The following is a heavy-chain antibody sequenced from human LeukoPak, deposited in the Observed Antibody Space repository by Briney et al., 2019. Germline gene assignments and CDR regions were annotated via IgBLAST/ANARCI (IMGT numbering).Heavy chain of an antibody. J-gene: IGHJ4*02. CDR1: GFTFSSYW. CDR3: AKWPNVLRYFDWLLPPDY. V-gene: IGHV3-7*01. D-gene: IGHD3-9*01. Sequence: PGGSLRLSCAASGFTFSSYWMSWVRQAPGKGLEWVANIKQDGSEKYYADSVKGRFTISRDNSKNTLYLQMNSLRAEDTAVYYCAKWPNVLRYFDWLLPPDYWGQGTLVTVSS. CDR2: IKQDGSEK.